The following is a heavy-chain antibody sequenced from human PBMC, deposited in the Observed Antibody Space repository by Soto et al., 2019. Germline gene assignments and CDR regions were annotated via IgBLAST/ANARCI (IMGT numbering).Heavy chain of an antibody. J-gene: IGHJ4*02. Sequence: SETLSLTCTVSGASITDGAYSWSWIRQTPGKGLEWIGYINHLETNLYNPSFESRLTLSIERTKKKFCRKPKYMSGAERGVYVFASCGGFDSFDYWGQGILVTVSS. D-gene: IGHD5-12*01. V-gene: IGHV4-30-2*01. CDR1: GASITDGAYS. CDR3: ASCGGFDSFDY. CDR2: INHLETN.